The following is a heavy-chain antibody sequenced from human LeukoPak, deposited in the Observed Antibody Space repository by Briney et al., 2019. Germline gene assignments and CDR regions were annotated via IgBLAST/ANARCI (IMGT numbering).Heavy chain of an antibody. CDR1: GGSFRGYF. V-gene: IGHV4-34*01. J-gene: IGHJ6*02. Sequence: SETLSLTCAVFGGSFRGYFWSWIRQPPGKGLEWIGEINHSGSTNYNPSLNSPVTISVATSKNQFSLKLSSVTAADTAVYYCARENSAFYYYGMDVWGQATTVTVSS. CDR2: INHSGST. D-gene: IGHD4-23*01. CDR3: ARENSAFYYYGMDV.